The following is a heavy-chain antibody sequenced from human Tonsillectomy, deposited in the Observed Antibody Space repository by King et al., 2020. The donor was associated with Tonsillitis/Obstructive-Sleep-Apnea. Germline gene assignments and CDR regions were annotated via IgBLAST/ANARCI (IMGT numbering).Heavy chain of an antibody. CDR2: ISSSGSTI. D-gene: IGHD3-10*01. V-gene: IGHV3-11*01. CDR3: ARYVLRGVIKFDY. J-gene: IGHJ4*02. Sequence: QLVQSGGGLVKPGGSLRLSCAASGFTFSDYYMSWVRQAPGKGLEWVSYISSSGSTIYYADSVKGRFTISRDNAKKSLYLQMNSLRAEDTAVYYCARYVLRGVIKFDYWGQGTLVTVSS. CDR1: GFTFSDYY.